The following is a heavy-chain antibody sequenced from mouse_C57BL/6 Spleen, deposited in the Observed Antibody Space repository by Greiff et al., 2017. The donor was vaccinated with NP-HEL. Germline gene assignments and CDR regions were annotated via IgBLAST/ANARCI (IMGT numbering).Heavy chain of an antibody. CDR2: IDPENGDT. Sequence: VQLQQSGAELVRPGASVKLSCTASGFNIKDDYMHWVKQRPEQGLEWIGWIDPENGDTEYASKFQGKATITADTSSNTAYLQLSSLTSEDTAVYYCTAYYGSSWGQGTTLTVSS. D-gene: IGHD1-1*01. CDR3: TAYYGSS. CDR1: GFNIKDDY. V-gene: IGHV14-4*01. J-gene: IGHJ2*01.